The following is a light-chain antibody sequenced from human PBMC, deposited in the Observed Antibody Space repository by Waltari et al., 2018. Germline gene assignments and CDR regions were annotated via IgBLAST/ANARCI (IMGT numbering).Light chain of an antibody. J-gene: IGLJ2*01. Sequence: QSVLTQQPSVSGAPGQRVTISCTGSSSNIGAGYDVHWYQQLPGTAPKPLISGNSNRPSGVPDRFSGSKAGTSASLAITGLQAEDEADYYCQSYDSSLSVVFGGGTKLTVL. CDR1: SSNIGAGYD. V-gene: IGLV1-40*01. CDR3: QSYDSSLSVV. CDR2: GNS.